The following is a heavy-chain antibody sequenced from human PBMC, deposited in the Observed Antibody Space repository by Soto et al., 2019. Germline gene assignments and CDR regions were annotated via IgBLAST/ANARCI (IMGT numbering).Heavy chain of an antibody. CDR1: GGSISHYY. CDR2: IYYSGST. J-gene: IGHJ5*02. V-gene: IGHV4-59*08. Sequence: QVQLQESGPGLVKPSETLSLTRTVSGGSISHYYWSWIRQPPGKGLEWIGYIYYSGSTNYNPSLRSRVTISVDTTKNQFSLKLSSVTAADTAVYYCARSTRSWFHRGGQGTLVTVSS. CDR3: ARSTRSWFHR.